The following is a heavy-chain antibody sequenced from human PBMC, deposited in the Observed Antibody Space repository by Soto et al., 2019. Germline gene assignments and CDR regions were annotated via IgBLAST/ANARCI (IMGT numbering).Heavy chain of an antibody. CDR1: GCTVWSYD. CDR2: IGTAGDT. J-gene: IGHJ4*02. D-gene: IGHD3-22*01. CDR3: ARAIGPTLFDY. Sequence: GSMELGCSASGCTVWSYDVHGVRQGPGKGLEWVSAIGTAGDTNYAGSVKGRFTISRENAKNSLYLQMNSLRAGDTAIYFCARAIGPTLFDYWGQGTLVTVSS. V-gene: IGHV3-13*04.